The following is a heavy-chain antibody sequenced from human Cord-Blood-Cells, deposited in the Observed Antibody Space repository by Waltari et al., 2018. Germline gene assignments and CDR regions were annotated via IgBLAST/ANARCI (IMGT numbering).Heavy chain of an antibody. CDR2: TYYRSKWYN. CDR3: ARVAGYSSGWYRGYFDY. D-gene: IGHD6-19*01. V-gene: IGHV6-1*01. CDR1: GDSVSSNSAA. J-gene: IGHJ4*02. Sequence: QVQLQPSGPGLVTHSQTLSLTCAISGDSVSSNSAAWTWIRHSPSRGLEWLGRTYYRSKWYNDYAVSVKSRITINPDTSKNQFSLQLNSVTPEDTAVYYCARVAGYSSGWYRGYFDYWGQGTLVTVSS.